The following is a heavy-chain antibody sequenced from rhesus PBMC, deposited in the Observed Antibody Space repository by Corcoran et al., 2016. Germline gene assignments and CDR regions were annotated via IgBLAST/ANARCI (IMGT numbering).Heavy chain of an antibody. J-gene: IGHJ6*01. CDR1: GGSISDNYR. D-gene: IGHD3-3*01. CDR2: NYGRGTRT. CDR3: ARDWGMWTGYSLDS. Sequence: QVQLQESGPGLVKPSETLSLTCAVSGGSISDNYRWSWIRQPPGKGLEWIGFNYGRGTRTKYNPYCESRVTISKDTSKNQFSLNLISVTAADTAVYYCARDWGMWTGYSLDSWGQGVVVTVSS. V-gene: IGHV4S10*01.